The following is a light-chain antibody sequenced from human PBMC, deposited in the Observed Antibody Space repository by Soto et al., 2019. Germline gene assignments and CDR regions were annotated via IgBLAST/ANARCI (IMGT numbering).Light chain of an antibody. V-gene: IGLV2-14*01. CDR1: SSDVGGYNY. J-gene: IGLJ1*01. Sequence: QSALTQPASVSGSPGQSITISCNGTSSDVGGYNYVSWYQQYPGKAPKLMIYDVSNRPSGVSNRFSGSKSGNTASLTISGLQAEDEADYYCSSYTSSSTGVFGTGTKLTVL. CDR2: DVS. CDR3: SSYTSSSTGV.